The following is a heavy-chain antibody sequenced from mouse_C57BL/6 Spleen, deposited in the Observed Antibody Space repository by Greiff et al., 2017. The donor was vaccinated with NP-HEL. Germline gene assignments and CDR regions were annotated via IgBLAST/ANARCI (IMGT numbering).Heavy chain of an antibody. CDR1: GYTFTSYG. Sequence: LQESGAELARPGASVKLSCKASGYTFTSYGISWVKQRTGQGLEWIGEIYPRSGNTYYNEKFKGKATLTADKSSSTAYMELRSLTSEDSAVYFCARLLHYYAMDYWGQGTSVTVSS. V-gene: IGHV1-81*01. J-gene: IGHJ4*01. D-gene: IGHD1-1*01. CDR3: ARLLHYYAMDY. CDR2: IYPRSGNT.